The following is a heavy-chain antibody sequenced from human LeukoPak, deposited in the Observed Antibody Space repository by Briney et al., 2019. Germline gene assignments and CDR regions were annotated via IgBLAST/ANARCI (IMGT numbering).Heavy chain of an antibody. Sequence: GGSLRLSCVASGYTFSPYWMSWVRQTPGKELEWVASISDGGSATYYVDSVRGRFTISRDDAKNSLFLQMNGLRADDTAVYYCTRENYVPDSWGQGTLVTVSS. CDR1: GYTFSPYW. D-gene: IGHD3-10*02. V-gene: IGHV3-7*03. J-gene: IGHJ4*02. CDR3: TRENYVPDS. CDR2: ISDGGSAT.